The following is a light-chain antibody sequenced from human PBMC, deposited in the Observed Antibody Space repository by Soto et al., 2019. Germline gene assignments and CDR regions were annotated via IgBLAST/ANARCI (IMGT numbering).Light chain of an antibody. V-gene: IGLV2-14*01. Sequence: QSALTQPASVSGSPGQSITIYCTGTSSDVGGYNYVSWYQQHPGKAPKLMIYEVSNRPSGVSNRFSGSKSGNTAYLTISGLQAEDEADYYCSSYTSSSTRVFGGGTKLTVL. CDR2: EVS. CDR3: SSYTSSSTRV. CDR1: SSDVGGYNY. J-gene: IGLJ3*02.